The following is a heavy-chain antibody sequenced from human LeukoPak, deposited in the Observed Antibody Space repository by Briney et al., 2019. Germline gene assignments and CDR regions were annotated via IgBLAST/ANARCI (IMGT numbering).Heavy chain of an antibody. CDR3: VRCEQSYGWCAFHY. CDR2: ISGSGDNT. V-gene: IGHV3-23*01. Sequence: GGSLRLSPTASVFTLSNYAMSWVREPPRRGLERVSAISGSGDNTTFADSVRGRFTNYHYDHTLYLEMNSLRAEDTAIYDCVRCEQSYGWCAFHYWGQGTLVFVSS. D-gene: IGHD2-8*02. CDR1: VFTLSNYA. J-gene: IGHJ1*01.